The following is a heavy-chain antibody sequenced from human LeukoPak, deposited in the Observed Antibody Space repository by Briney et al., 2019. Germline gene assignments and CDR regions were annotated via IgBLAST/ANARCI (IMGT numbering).Heavy chain of an antibody. V-gene: IGHV3-23*01. CDR2: ISGGGTAT. J-gene: IGHJ4*02. Sequence: GGSLRLSCAASGFTVSINYMSWVRQAPGRGREWVSVISGGGTATYYADSVKGRLTISRDNSKNTLHLQMNSLRADDTAIYYCVKGGRTNSPLDYWGQGTLVTVSS. D-gene: IGHD1-14*01. CDR1: GFTVSINY. CDR3: VKGGRTNSPLDY.